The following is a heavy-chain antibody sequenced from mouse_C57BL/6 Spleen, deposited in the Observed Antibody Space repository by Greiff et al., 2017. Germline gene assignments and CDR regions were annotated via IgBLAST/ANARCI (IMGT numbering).Heavy chain of an antibody. V-gene: IGHV5-17*01. CDR1: GFTFSDYG. Sequence: EVQLVESGGGLVKPGGSLKLSCAASGFTFSDYGMHWVRQAPEKGLEWVAYISSGSSTLYYADTVKGRFPISRDNAKNTLFLQMTSLRSEDTAMYYCARDGYYVGDYWGQGTSVTVSS. CDR3: ARDGYYVGDY. J-gene: IGHJ4*01. CDR2: ISSGSSTL. D-gene: IGHD2-3*01.